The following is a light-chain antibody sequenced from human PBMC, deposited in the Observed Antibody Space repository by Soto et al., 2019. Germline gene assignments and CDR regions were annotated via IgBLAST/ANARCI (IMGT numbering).Light chain of an antibody. CDR2: GAS. Sequence: EIVMTHSPATLSVSPGERATLSCRASQSVSNNLAWYQQKPGQAPRLLIYGASTRATAIPARFSGSGSGTEFTLTISSLQSEDFAVYYCQQYGSSPRTFGQGTKVDIK. J-gene: IGKJ1*01. CDR3: QQYGSSPRT. CDR1: QSVSNN. V-gene: IGKV3-15*01.